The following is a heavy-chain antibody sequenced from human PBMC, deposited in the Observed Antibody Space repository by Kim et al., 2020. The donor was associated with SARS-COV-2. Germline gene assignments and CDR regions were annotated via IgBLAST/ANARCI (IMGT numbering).Heavy chain of an antibody. J-gene: IGHJ6*01. D-gene: IGHD6-6*01. CDR2: ISYDGSNK. CDR3: ARVGIAARLGDYYYYYG. Sequence: GGSLRLSCAASGFTFSSYAMHWVRQAPGKGLEWVAVISYDGSNKYYADSVKGRFTISRDNSKNTLYLQMNSLRAEDTAVYYCARVGIAARLGDYYYYYG. V-gene: IGHV3-30-3*01. CDR1: GFTFSSYA.